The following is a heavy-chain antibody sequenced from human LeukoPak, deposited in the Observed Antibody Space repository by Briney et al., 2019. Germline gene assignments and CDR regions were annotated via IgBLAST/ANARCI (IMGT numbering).Heavy chain of an antibody. CDR2: INHSGST. CDR3: ARKGKLITIFGVVITYFDY. J-gene: IGHJ4*02. Sequence: SETLSLTCAVYGGSFSGYYWSWIRQPPGKGLEWIGEINHSGSTNYNPSLKSRVTISVDTSKNQFSLKLSSVTAADTAVYYCARKGKLITIFGVVITYFDYWGQGTLGTVSS. CDR1: GGSFSGYY. D-gene: IGHD3-3*01. V-gene: IGHV4-34*01.